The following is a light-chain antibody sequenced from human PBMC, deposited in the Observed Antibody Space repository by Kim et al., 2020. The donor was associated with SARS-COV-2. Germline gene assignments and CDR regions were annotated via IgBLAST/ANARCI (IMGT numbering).Light chain of an antibody. CDR1: KLGDKY. Sequence: SYELTQPPSVSVSPGQTASITCSGDKLGDKYACWYQQKPGQSPVLVIYQDSKRPSGIPERFPGSNSGNTATLTICGTQAMDEADYYCQAWDSSIWVFGGGTQLTVL. V-gene: IGLV3-1*01. CDR2: QDS. J-gene: IGLJ3*02. CDR3: QAWDSSIWV.